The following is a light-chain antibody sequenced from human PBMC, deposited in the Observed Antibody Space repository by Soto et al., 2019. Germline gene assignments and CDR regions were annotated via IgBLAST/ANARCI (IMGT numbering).Light chain of an antibody. J-gene: IGKJ3*01. CDR1: QSVSSN. V-gene: IGKV3-15*01. CDR2: GAS. Sequence: EIVMTQSPATLSVSPGERATLSCWASQSVSSNLAWYQQKPGQAPRLLIYGASTRATGIPARFSGSGSGTEFTLTISSLQYEDFAVYSCQQYNNWPFTLGPGTKVDIK. CDR3: QQYNNWPFT.